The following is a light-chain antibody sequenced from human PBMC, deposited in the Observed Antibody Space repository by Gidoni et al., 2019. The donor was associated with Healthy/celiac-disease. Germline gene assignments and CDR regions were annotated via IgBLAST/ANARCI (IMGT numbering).Light chain of an antibody. CDR3: QQRSNWPPLT. CDR1: QSVSSD. Sequence: EIVLTQSPATLSLSPGERATLSCRASQSVSSDLAWYQQKPGQAPRLLIYDASNRATGIPARFSGSGSGTDFTLPISSLEPEDFAVYYCQQRSNWPPLTFGGGTKVEIK. CDR2: DAS. V-gene: IGKV3-11*01. J-gene: IGKJ4*01.